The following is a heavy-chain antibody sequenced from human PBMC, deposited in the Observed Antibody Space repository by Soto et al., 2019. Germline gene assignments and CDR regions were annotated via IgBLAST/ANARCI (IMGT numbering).Heavy chain of an antibody. CDR3: ARDGDGPGRRYDY. J-gene: IGHJ4*02. V-gene: IGHV1-18*01. CDR2: IGPYTGVT. Sequence: QVQLVQSGAEVKNPGASVKVSCKASGYTFSNYGFSWVRQAPGQGLEWMGWIGPYTGVTNYAQKFQGRVTITTDTSTSTAYMELRSLRSDDTAVYYCARDGDGPGRRYDYWGQGTLITVSS. D-gene: IGHD3-10*01. CDR1: GYTFSNYG.